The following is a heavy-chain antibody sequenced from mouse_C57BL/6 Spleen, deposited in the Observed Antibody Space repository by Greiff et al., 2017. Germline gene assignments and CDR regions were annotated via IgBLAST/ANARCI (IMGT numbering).Heavy chain of an antibody. CDR2: ISYDGSN. V-gene: IGHV3-6*01. CDR3: ARGGLLRYFDV. J-gene: IGHJ1*03. Sequence: DVQLQESGPGLVKPSQSLSLTCSVTGYSITSGYYWNWIRQFPGNKLEWMGYISYDGSNNYNPSLKNRISITLDTSKNQFFLKLNSVTTEDTATYYCARGGLLRYFDVWGTGTTVTVSS. CDR1: GYSITSGYY. D-gene: IGHD2-3*01.